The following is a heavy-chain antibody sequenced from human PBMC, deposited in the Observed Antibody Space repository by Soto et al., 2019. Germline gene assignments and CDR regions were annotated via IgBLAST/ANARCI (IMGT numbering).Heavy chain of an antibody. D-gene: IGHD7-27*01. CDR2: ISFDGRVT. V-gene: IGHV3-30*04. CDR1: GFTFNSLS. Sequence: QGHLVESGGGMVQPGTSLRLSCTASGFTFNSLSLHWVRQRPDKGLEWVAVISFDGRVTYYADFVKGRFTVSRDNSKNTIYLQVNSLRAEDTAVYYCAREPYGDSQYFDYWGQGTRVTVSS. CDR3: AREPYGDSQYFDY. J-gene: IGHJ4*02.